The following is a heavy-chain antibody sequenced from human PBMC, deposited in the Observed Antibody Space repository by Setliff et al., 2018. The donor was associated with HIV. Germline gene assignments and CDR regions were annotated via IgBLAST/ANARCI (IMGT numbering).Heavy chain of an antibody. CDR3: AKAPGLTSSWAIDY. V-gene: IGHV3-23*01. Sequence: GGFLRLSCAASGFTFSSYAISWVRQAPGKGLEWVSAISVSGGNPYYADFVKGRFTISRDNSKSTLYLQMNSLRAEDTAVYYCAKAPGLTSSWAIDYWGQGTLVTVSS. CDR1: GFTFSSYA. CDR2: ISVSGGNP. D-gene: IGHD6-13*01. J-gene: IGHJ4*02.